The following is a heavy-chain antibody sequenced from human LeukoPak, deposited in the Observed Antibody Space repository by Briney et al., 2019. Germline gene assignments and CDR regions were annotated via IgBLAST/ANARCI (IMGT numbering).Heavy chain of an antibody. CDR2: FDPEDGET. Sequence: ASVKVSCKVSGYTLTELSMHWVRQAPGKGPEWRGGFDPEDGETIYAQKFQGRVTMTQDTSTDTAYMELSSLRSEDTAVYYCAAHPTYCSSTSCQTPLFDYWGQGTLVTVSS. CDR3: AAHPTYCSSTSCQTPLFDY. CDR1: GYTLTELS. J-gene: IGHJ4*02. V-gene: IGHV1-24*01. D-gene: IGHD2-2*01.